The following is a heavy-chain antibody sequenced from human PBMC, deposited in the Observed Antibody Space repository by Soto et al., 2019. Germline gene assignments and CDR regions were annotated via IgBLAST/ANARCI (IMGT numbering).Heavy chain of an antibody. V-gene: IGHV4-39*07. CDR1: GGSISSSSYY. J-gene: IGHJ5*02. CDR3: AREIPGYKIWFDP. Sequence: SETLSLTCTVSGGSISSSSYYWGWIRQPPGKGLEWIGSIYYSGSTYYNPSLKSRLTISLDTSKNQFSLNLTSVTAADTAVYYCAREIPGYKIWFDPWGQGTLVTVSS. D-gene: IGHD1-20*01. CDR2: IYYSGST.